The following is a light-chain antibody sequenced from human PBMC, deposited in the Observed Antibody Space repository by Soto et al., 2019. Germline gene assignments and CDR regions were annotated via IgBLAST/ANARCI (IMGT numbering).Light chain of an antibody. J-gene: IGKJ1*01. CDR1: QSVLYSSNNKNY. Sequence: DIVMTQSPDSLAVSLGERATINCKSSQSVLYSSNNKNYLAWYQQKPGQPPKLLIYWASTRESGVADRFSGSGSGTDFTLTISSLQAEYVAVYYCQQYYRPWTFGQGTKVEIK. V-gene: IGKV4-1*01. CDR2: WAS. CDR3: QQYYRPWT.